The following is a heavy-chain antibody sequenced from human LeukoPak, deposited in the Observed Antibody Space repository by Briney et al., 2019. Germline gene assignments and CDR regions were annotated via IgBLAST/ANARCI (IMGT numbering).Heavy chain of an antibody. V-gene: IGHV4-59*01. CDR3: ARGGGRYCSSTSCYSFPVDY. CDR2: IYYSGST. D-gene: IGHD2-2*01. J-gene: IGHJ4*02. Sequence: SETLSLTCPVSGCSISSYYWSWIRQPPGKGLEWIGYIYYSGSTKYNPSLKSRVTISVDTSKNQFSLTLSSVTAADTAVYYCARGGGRYCSSTSCYSFPVDYLGQGTLVTVSS. CDR1: GCSISSYY.